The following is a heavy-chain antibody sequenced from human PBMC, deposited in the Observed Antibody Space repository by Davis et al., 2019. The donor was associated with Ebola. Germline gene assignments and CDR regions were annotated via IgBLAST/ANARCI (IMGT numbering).Heavy chain of an antibody. CDR1: GFTISSHS. CDR3: ARDSSNSYLDY. J-gene: IGHJ4*02. Sequence: PGGSLRLSCAASGFTISSHSMNWVRQAPGKGLECVSSIGSTTNFIYYADSVKGRFTISRDNAKNSLYLQMNSLRAEDTAVYYCARDSSNSYLDYWGQGNLVTVSS. D-gene: IGHD6-6*01. CDR2: IGSTTNFI. V-gene: IGHV3-21*01.